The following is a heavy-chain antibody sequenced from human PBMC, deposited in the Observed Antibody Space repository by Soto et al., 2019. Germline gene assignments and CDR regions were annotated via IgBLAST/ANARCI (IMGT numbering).Heavy chain of an antibody. CDR1: GYTFTSYG. V-gene: IGHV1-18*01. CDR2: ISAYNGNT. CDR3: ARFYGSGSYSLDAFDI. D-gene: IGHD3-10*01. J-gene: IGHJ3*02. Sequence: ASVKVSCKASGYTFTSYGISWVRQAPGQGLEWMGWISAYNGNTNYAQKLQGRVTMTTDTCTSTAYMELRSLRSDDTAVYYCARFYGSGSYSLDAFDIWGQGTMVTVSS.